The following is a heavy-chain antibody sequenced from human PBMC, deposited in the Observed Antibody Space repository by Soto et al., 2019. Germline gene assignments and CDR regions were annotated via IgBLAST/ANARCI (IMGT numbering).Heavy chain of an antibody. CDR3: ARDYCGGDCYSSDYYYGMDV. Sequence: QVQLVQSGAEVKKPGSSVKVSCKASGGTFSSYAISWVRQAPGQGLEWMGGIIPIFGTANYAQKFQGRVTITADKSTSKAYMELSSLRSEDTAVYYCARDYCGGDCYSSDYYYGMDVWGQGTTVTVSS. V-gene: IGHV1-69*06. CDR2: IIPIFGTA. CDR1: GGTFSSYA. D-gene: IGHD2-21*02. J-gene: IGHJ6*02.